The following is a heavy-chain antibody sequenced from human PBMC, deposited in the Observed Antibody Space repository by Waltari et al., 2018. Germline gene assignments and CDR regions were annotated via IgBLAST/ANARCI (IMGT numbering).Heavy chain of an antibody. CDR2: IYDSAKT. V-gene: IGHV4-30-4*08. D-gene: IGHD1-1*01. CDR1: GSSISRGGDF. J-gene: IGHJ3*02. CDR3: ARQGLNWNAQRGSQSAFDI. Sequence: QVQLQESGPGVVKSSQTLSLTCTVSGSSISRGGDFWSWIRQSPGRGPEWIGVIYDSAKTNYNPSLKSRVILTIDISKNQFSLKMRSVTAADTAVYYCARQGLNWNAQRGSQSAFDIWGQGAMVTVSA.